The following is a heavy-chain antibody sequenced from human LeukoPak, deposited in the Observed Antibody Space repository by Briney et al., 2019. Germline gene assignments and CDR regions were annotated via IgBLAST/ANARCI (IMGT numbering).Heavy chain of an antibody. V-gene: IGHV4-39*07. D-gene: IGHD6-13*01. J-gene: IGHJ4*02. Sequence: SSETLSLTCTVSGGSISSSSYYWGWIRQPPGKGLEWIGSIYYSGSTYYNPSLKSRVTISVDTSKNQLSLKLSSVTAADTAVYYCARDRRRSSWPLFDYWGQGTLVTVSS. CDR1: GGSISSSSYY. CDR2: IYYSGST. CDR3: ARDRRRSSWPLFDY.